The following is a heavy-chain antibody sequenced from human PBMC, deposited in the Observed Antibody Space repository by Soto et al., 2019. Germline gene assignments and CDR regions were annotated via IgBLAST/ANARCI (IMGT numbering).Heavy chain of an antibody. J-gene: IGHJ3*02. CDR3: TTDTSLLWFGEDDAFDI. Sequence: EVQLVESGGGLVKPGGSLRLSCAASGFTFSNAWMSWVRQAPGKGLEWVGRIKSKTDGGTTDYAAPVKGRFTISRGDSKNTLYLQMNSLKTEDTAVYYCTTDTSLLWFGEDDAFDIWGQGTMVTVSS. V-gene: IGHV3-15*01. CDR1: GFTFSNAW. CDR2: IKSKTDGGTT. D-gene: IGHD3-10*01.